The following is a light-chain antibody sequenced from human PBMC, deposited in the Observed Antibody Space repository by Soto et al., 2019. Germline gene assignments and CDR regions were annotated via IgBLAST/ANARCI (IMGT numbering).Light chain of an antibody. CDR1: SSDVGTYNY. Sequence: QSALTQPASVSGSPGQSITISCTGTSSDVGTYNYVSWYQHRPGKAPKLMIYDVSYRPSGVSNRFSGSKSANTASLTISGLQAEDEPDYYCSSYTTSNTQVFGGGTKVTVL. CDR2: DVS. V-gene: IGLV2-14*01. CDR3: SSYTTSNTQV. J-gene: IGLJ3*02.